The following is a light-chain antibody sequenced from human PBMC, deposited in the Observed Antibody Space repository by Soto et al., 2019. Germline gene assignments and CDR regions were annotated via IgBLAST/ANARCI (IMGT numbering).Light chain of an antibody. CDR1: RSNIGDNY. J-gene: IGLJ7*01. Sequence: QSVLTQPPSVSAAPGQKVTISCSGSRSNIGDNYVSWYQHLPGTAPKLLIYDNIERPSGIPDRFSASKSGTSATLGITGLQTGDEADYYCGTWDSSLSAAVFGGGTKLTVL. CDR2: DNI. V-gene: IGLV1-51*01. CDR3: GTWDSSLSAAV.